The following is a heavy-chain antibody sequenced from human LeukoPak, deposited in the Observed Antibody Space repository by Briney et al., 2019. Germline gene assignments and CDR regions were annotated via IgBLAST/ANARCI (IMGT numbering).Heavy chain of an antibody. CDR2: INHSGST. CDR1: GGSFSGYY. J-gene: IGHJ4*02. V-gene: IGHV4-34*01. D-gene: IGHD1-26*01. CDR3: ARGLWGATARVDDY. Sequence: SETLSLTCAVYGGSFSGYYWSWIRQPPGKGLEWIGEINHSGSTNYNPSLKSRVTISVDTSKNQFSLKLSSVTAADTAVYYCARGLWGATARVDDYWGQGTLVTVSS.